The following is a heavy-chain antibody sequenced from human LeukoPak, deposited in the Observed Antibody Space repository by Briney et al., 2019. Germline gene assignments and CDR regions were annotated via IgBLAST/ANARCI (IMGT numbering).Heavy chain of an antibody. Sequence: SETLSLTCTVSGGSISSYYWSWIRQPPGKGLEWIGYIYYSGSTNYNPSLKSRVTISVDTSKNQFSLKLSSVTAADTAVYYCARHTWGEMATPYFDYWGQGTLVTVSS. V-gene: IGHV4-59*08. CDR2: IYYSGST. J-gene: IGHJ4*02. CDR3: ARHTWGEMATPYFDY. CDR1: GGSISSYY. D-gene: IGHD5-24*01.